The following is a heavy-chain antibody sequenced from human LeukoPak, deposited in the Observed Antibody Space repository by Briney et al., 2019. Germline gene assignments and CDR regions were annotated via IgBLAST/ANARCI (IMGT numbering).Heavy chain of an antibody. Sequence: GGSLRLSCAASGFTFSSYAMSWVRQAPGKGLEWVSAISGSGGSTYYVDSVKGRFTISRDNSKNTLYLQMNSPRAEDTAVYYCATPPLDSSGYYYAPFDYWGQGTLVTVSS. J-gene: IGHJ4*02. CDR3: ATPPLDSSGYYYAPFDY. V-gene: IGHV3-23*01. CDR2: ISGSGGST. CDR1: GFTFSSYA. D-gene: IGHD3-22*01.